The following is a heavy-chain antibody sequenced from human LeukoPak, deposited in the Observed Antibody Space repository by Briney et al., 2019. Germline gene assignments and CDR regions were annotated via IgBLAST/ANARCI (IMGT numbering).Heavy chain of an antibody. CDR1: GFTFRSDG. D-gene: IGHD1-1*01. J-gene: IGHJ4*02. CDR3: AKDRATNWSLDY. V-gene: IGHV3-30*02. CDR2: IGYDGNTK. Sequence: GGSLRLSCAASGFTFRSDGMHWVRQAPGKGLEWVTLIGYDGNTKYYVDSVKGRFTISRDNSKNTLYLQMNSLRVEDTAVYYCAKDRATNWSLDYWGQGTLVIVSS.